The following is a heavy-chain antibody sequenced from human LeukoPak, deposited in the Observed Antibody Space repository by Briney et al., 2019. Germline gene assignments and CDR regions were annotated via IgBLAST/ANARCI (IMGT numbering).Heavy chain of an antibody. D-gene: IGHD6-13*01. CDR3: ARAQYSSRLDY. CDR2: IKQDGREK. CDR1: GFTFSSYW. V-gene: IGHV3-7*01. J-gene: IGHJ4*02. Sequence: PGGSLRLSCAASGFTFSSYWMTWVRQAPGKGLEWVANIKQDGREKYYVDSVKGRFTISRDNAKNSLYLQVNSLRAEDTAVYYCARAQYSSRLDYWGQGTLVTVSS.